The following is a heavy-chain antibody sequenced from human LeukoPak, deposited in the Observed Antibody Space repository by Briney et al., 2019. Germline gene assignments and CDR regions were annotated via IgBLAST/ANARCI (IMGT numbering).Heavy chain of an antibody. CDR2: IKEDGSET. CDR1: GFTFSSHW. V-gene: IGHV3-7*01. J-gene: IGHJ4*02. D-gene: IGHD3-10*01. CDR3: ARPHFGAISPGY. Sequence: GGSLRLSCAASGFTFSSHWMTWVRQAPGRGLEWVANIKEDGSETFHGDSVKGRFTIPRDNAEHSLNLQMNNLRPEDTAMYYCARPHFGAISPGYRGQGTLVSVSS.